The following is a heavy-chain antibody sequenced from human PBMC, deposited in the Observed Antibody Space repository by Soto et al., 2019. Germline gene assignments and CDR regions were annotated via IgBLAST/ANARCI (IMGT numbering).Heavy chain of an antibody. CDR2: IYSSGST. CDR3: ARDRGFWGGYYTRTYGMDV. D-gene: IGHD3-3*01. J-gene: IGHJ6*02. CDR1: GGSISRGGYY. V-gene: IGHV4-31*03. Sequence: SETMSLTCTVSGGSISRGGYYWSWIRQHPGKGLEWIGYIYSSGSTYYNPSLKRRVTISVATSKNQLSVKLSSVTAADTAEYYCARDRGFWGGYYTRTYGMDVWGRGTTFTVSS.